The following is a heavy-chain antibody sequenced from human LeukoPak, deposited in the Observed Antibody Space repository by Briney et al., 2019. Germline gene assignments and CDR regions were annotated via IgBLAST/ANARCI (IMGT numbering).Heavy chain of an antibody. CDR1: GGSISSYY. D-gene: IGHD6-13*01. J-gene: IGHJ5*02. Sequence: SETLSLTCTVSGGSISSYYWSWIRQPAGKGLEWIGRIYTSGSTNYNPSLKSRVTMSVDTSKNQFSLKLSSVTAADTAVYYCAGSGIAAAGHNWFDPWGRGTLVTVSS. CDR3: AGSGIAAAGHNWFDP. CDR2: IYTSGST. V-gene: IGHV4-4*07.